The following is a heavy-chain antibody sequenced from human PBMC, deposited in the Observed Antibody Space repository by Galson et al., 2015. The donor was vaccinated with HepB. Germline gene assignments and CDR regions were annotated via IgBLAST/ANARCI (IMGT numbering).Heavy chain of an antibody. CDR1: GYTFTSYG. CDR2: ISAYNGNT. J-gene: IGHJ3*02. CDR3: ARGVWLAQGDVGAFDI. Sequence: SVKVSCKASGYTFTSYGISWVRQAPGQGLEWMGWISAYNGNTNYAQKLQGRVTMTTDTSTSTAYMELRSLRSDDTAVYYCARGVWLAQGDVGAFDIWGQGTMVTVSS. V-gene: IGHV1-18*04. D-gene: IGHD6-19*01.